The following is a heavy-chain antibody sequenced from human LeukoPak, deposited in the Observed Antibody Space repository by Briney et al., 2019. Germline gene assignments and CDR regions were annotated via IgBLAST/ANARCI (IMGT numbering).Heavy chain of an antibody. Sequence: GGSLRLSCAASGFTFSSYSMNWVRQAPGKGLESVSAISGSGGYTYYADSVKGRFTISRDNSKNTLYLQMNSLRADDTAIYYCAKAEGKNPTGGRWLDWGQGTLVTVSS. CDR2: ISGSGGYT. V-gene: IGHV3-23*01. J-gene: IGHJ4*02. CDR1: GFTFSSYS. CDR3: AKAEGKNPTGGRWLD. D-gene: IGHD6-19*01.